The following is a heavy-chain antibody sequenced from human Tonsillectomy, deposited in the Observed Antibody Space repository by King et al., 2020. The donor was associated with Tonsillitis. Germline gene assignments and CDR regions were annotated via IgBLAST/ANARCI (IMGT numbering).Heavy chain of an antibody. Sequence: DVQLVESGGGLFQPGGSLRLSCAASGFTFSSHWMHWVRQAPGKGLVWVSSIKYDGTSTTYADSMKGRFTISRENARNTLFLQMNSLRAEDTAVYYCARQNSESSGYYLGAFDNW. CDR1: GFTFSSHW. D-gene: IGHD3-22*01. J-gene: IGHJ3*02. V-gene: IGHV3-74*01. CDR2: IKYDGTST. CDR3: ARQNSESSGYYLGAFDN.